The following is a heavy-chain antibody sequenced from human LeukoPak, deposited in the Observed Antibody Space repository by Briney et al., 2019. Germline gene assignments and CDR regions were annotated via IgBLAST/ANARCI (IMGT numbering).Heavy chain of an antibody. CDR2: MFPGDSDT. V-gene: IGHV5-51*01. Sequence: GESLKISCRGSGDIFTNYWIGWVRQMPGKGLEWMAIMFPGDSDTRYRPSFQGQVTISADKSISTAYLRWSSLKASDTAMYYCAAVYYDARASYPPPIWGQGTMVTVSS. CDR1: GDIFTNYW. D-gene: IGHD3-22*01. J-gene: IGHJ3*02. CDR3: AAVYYDARASYPPPI.